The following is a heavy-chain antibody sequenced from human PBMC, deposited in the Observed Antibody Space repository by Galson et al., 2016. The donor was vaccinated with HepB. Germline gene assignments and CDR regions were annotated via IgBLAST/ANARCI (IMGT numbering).Heavy chain of an antibody. J-gene: IGHJ4*02. CDR2: IYSSGFT. CDR3: ARDRTSGYETTLDY. Sequence: SLRLSCAASGFFASSNYMHWVRQAPGKGLEWVSIIYSSGFTDYADSVKGRFTISRDKSKNTLYLQMNSLRAEDTAVYYCARDRTSGYETTLDYWGQGTLVTVSS. D-gene: IGHD5-12*01. V-gene: IGHV3-53*01. CDR1: GFFASSNY.